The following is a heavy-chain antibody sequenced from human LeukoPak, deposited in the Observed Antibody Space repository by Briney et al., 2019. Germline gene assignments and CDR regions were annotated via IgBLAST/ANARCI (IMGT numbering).Heavy chain of an antibody. D-gene: IGHD6-6*01. CDR2: IYPGDSDT. CDR3: ARRGSIASRGLDY. Sequence: GESLKISCEGSGYSFSTYWIAWVRQMPGKGLEWMGIIYPGDSDTRYSPPFQGQVTISADKSINTASLQWSSLKASDTAMYYCARRGSIASRGLDYWGQGTLVTVSS. V-gene: IGHV5-51*01. J-gene: IGHJ4*02. CDR1: GYSFSTYW.